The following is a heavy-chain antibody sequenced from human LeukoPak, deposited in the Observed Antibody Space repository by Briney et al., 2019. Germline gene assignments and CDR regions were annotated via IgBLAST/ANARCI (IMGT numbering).Heavy chain of an antibody. V-gene: IGHV4-39*07. CDR2: MYYTGNT. J-gene: IGHJ3*02. CDR1: GVSISTSNSY. CDR3: ATGRRDRDAFDI. D-gene: IGHD5-24*01. Sequence: PSETLSLTCTVSGVSISTSNSYWGWIRQPPGKGLEWIGSMYYTGNTYYNASLKSRVTISVDTSKNQFSLKLSSVTAADTAVYYCATGRRDRDAFDIWGQGTMVTVSS.